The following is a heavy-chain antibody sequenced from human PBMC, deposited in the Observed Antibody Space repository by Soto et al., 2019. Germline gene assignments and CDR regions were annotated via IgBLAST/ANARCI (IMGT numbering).Heavy chain of an antibody. Sequence: QVQLVESGGGVVQPGRSLRLSCAASGFTFSSYGMHWVRQAPGKGLEWVAVIWYDGSNKYYADSVKGRFTISRDNSKKMLYRQSSSLRAEDTAVYYSARALGFIGGYYYYGMDVWGQGTTVTVSS. V-gene: IGHV3-33*01. CDR3: ARALGFIGGYYYYGMDV. CDR1: GFTFSSYG. CDR2: IWYDGSNK. D-gene: IGHD1-26*01. J-gene: IGHJ6*02.